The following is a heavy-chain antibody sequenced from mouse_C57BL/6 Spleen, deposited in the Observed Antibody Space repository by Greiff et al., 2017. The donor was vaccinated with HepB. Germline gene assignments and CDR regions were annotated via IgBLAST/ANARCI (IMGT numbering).Heavy chain of an antibody. D-gene: IGHD2-4*01. CDR2: ISGGGGNT. CDR3: ARHYDYDGFAY. CDR1: GFTFSSYT. Sequence: EVHLVESGGGLVKPGGSLKLSCAASGFTFSSYTMSWVRQTPEKRLEWVATISGGGGNTYYPDSVKGRFTISRDNAKNTLYLQMSSLRSEDTALYYCARHYDYDGFAYWGQGTLVTVSA. V-gene: IGHV5-9*01. J-gene: IGHJ3*01.